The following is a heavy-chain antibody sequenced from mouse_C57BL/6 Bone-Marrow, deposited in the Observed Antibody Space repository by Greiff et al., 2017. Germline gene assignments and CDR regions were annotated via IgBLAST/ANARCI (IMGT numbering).Heavy chain of an antibody. CDR3: ARDKAGGFAY. Sequence: EVKVEESGPGLVKPSQSLSLTCSVTGYSITSGYYWNWIRQFPGNKLEWMGYISYDGSNNYNPSLKNRISITRDTSKNQFFLKLNSVTTEDTATYYCARDKAGGFAYWGQGTLVTVSA. CDR2: ISYDGSN. J-gene: IGHJ3*01. CDR1: GYSITSGYY. V-gene: IGHV3-6*01.